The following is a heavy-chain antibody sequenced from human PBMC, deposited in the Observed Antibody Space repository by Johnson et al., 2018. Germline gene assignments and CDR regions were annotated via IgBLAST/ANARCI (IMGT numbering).Heavy chain of an antibody. Sequence: EVQLVETGGGLVQPGGSLRLSSGASGLNFSNSDMRRVRQVPGKGLEWVSSLCRSGIHTDYTDSVTGRFSISRDRSKKRVNLQLNTLGAEDTAVYYCANDGFSYGYPFDIWGQGTMFIVSS. CDR1: GLNFSNSD. D-gene: IGHD5-18*01. CDR2: LCRSGIHT. J-gene: IGHJ3*02. CDR3: ANDGFSYGYPFDI. V-gene: IGHV3-23*04.